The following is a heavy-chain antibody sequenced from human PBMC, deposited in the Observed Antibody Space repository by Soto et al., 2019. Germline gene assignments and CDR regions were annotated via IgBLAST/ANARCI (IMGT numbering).Heavy chain of an antibody. CDR1: GFSVSSNY. CDR2: HYSGGST. CDR3: ARHRHPRGTVGATSPLGP. V-gene: IGHV3-53*01. Sequence: PGGSLSLSCAISGFSVSSNYLSWVRQAPGKGLEWVSVHYSGGSTYYADSVQGRFTISRDKSNNTLYLQMRRVRAEDTAVYFCARHRHPRGTVGATSPLGPWGQGTQVTVCS. J-gene: IGHJ5*02. D-gene: IGHD1-26*01.